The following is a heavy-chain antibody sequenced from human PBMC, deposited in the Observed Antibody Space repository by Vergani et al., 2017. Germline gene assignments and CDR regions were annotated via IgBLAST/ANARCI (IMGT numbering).Heavy chain of an antibody. D-gene: IGHD3-22*01. V-gene: IGHV4-31*03. CDR1: GGSISSGGYY. Sequence: QVQLQESGPGLVKPSQTLSLTCTVSGGSISSGGYYWSWIRQHPGKGLEWIGYIYYSGSTYYKPSLKSRVTISVDTSKNQFSLKLSSVTAADTAVYYCARTRPRANYYDSSGYYYPFDYWGQGTLVTVSS. CDR3: ARTRPRANYYDSSGYYYPFDY. J-gene: IGHJ4*02. CDR2: IYYSGST.